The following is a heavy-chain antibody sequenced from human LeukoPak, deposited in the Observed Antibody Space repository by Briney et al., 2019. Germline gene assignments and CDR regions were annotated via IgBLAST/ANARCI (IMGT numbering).Heavy chain of an antibody. Sequence: SETLSLTCTVSGGSISSSSYYWGWIRQPPGKGLEWIGEINHSGSTNYNPSLKSRVTISVDTSKNQFSLKLSSVTAADTAVYYCARLAGSGWQYYFDYWGQGTLVTVSS. CDR3: ARLAGSGWQYYFDY. CDR1: GGSISSSSYY. CDR2: INHSGST. J-gene: IGHJ4*02. D-gene: IGHD6-19*01. V-gene: IGHV4-39*07.